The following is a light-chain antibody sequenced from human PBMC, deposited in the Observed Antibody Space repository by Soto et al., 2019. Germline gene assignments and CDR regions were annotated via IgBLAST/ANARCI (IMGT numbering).Light chain of an antibody. CDR2: GAS. CDR1: QSVSSSY. Sequence: EIVLTQSPGTLSLSPGERATLSCRASQSVSSSYLAWYQQKPGQAPRLLIYGASSRATGIPDRFSGSGSGTDFTLTISRLEPEDCAVYYCQQYGSSPYTFGQGTKLEMK. J-gene: IGKJ2*01. V-gene: IGKV3-20*01. CDR3: QQYGSSPYT.